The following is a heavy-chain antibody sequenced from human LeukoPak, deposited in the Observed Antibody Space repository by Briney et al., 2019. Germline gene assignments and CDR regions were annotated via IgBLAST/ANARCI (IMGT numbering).Heavy chain of an antibody. Sequence: SKTLSLTCTVSGYSISSGYYWGWIRQPPGKGLEWIGSIYHSGSTYYNPSLKSRVTISVDTSKNQFSLKLSSVTAADTAVYYCARVRIAAAGYLDYWGQGTLVTVSS. CDR3: ARVRIAAAGYLDY. CDR1: GYSISSGYY. V-gene: IGHV4-38-2*02. D-gene: IGHD6-13*01. CDR2: IYHSGST. J-gene: IGHJ4*02.